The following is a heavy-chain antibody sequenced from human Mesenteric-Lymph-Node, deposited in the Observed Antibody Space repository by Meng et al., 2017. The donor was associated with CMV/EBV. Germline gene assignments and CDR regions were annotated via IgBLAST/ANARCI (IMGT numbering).Heavy chain of an antibody. CDR2: IWYDGSNK. V-gene: IGHV3-33*06. Sequence: LSLTCAASGFTFSSYGMHWVRQAPGKGLEWVAVIWYDGSNKYYADSVKGRFTISRDNSKNTLYLQMNSLRTEDTAVYYCAKGLNYYDRSGYPYWGQGTLVTVSS. J-gene: IGHJ4*02. D-gene: IGHD3-22*01. CDR1: GFTFSSYG. CDR3: AKGLNYYDRSGYPY.